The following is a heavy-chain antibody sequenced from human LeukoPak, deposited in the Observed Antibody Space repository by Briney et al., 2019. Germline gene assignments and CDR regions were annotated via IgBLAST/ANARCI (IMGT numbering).Heavy chain of an antibody. V-gene: IGHV1-46*01. J-gene: IGHJ6*03. CDR1: GYTFISYY. D-gene: IGHD1-26*01. CDR3: ARDPYSGNYGHDYYYYMDV. Sequence: ASVKVSCKASGYTFISYYMHWVRQAPGQGLEWMGIINPSGGSTSYAQKFQGRVTMTRDTSTSTVYMELSSLRSEDTAVYYCARDPYSGNYGHDYYYYMDVWGKGTTVTISS. CDR2: INPSGGST.